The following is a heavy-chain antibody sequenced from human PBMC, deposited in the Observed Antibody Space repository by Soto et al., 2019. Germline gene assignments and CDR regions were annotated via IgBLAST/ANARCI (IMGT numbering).Heavy chain of an antibody. D-gene: IGHD3-3*01. CDR1: GYTFTSYA. CDR2: INAGNGNT. V-gene: IGHV1-3*01. J-gene: IGHJ6*02. CDR3: ARTYYHFLSEVQYSMDV. Sequence: ASVKVSCKASGYTFTSYAMHWVRQAPGQRLEWMGWINAGNGNTNYSQKFQGRVTITRDTSASTAYMELSSLRSEDTAVYYCARTYYHFLSEVQYSMDVWGQGTTVTVSS.